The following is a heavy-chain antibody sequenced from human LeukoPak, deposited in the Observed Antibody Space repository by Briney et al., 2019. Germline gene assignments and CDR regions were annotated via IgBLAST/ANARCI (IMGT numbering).Heavy chain of an antibody. D-gene: IGHD1-26*01. CDR3: AKLPYCTYYYFDH. V-gene: IGHV3-23*01. CDR2: ISASGIST. Sequence: GGSLRLSCAASGFTFSNYRMGWVRQAPGKGLEWVSTISASGISTYYADSLKGRFTISRDNSMNTLSLQINSLRAQDAAVYYCAKLPYCTYYYFDHWGQGTLVTVSS. J-gene: IGHJ4*02. CDR1: GFTFSNYR.